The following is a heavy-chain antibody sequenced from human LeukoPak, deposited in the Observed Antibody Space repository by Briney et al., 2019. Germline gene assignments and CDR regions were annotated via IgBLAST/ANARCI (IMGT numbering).Heavy chain of an antibody. CDR1: GFTFSSYE. Sequence: GGSLRLSCAASGFTFSSYEMNWVRQAPGKGLQWVSDISSSGTIIYYADSVKGRFTISRDNAKNSLYLQMNSLRAEDTAVYYCAGRTSGAFAIWGQGTKVTVSS. V-gene: IGHV3-48*03. CDR2: ISSSGTII. J-gene: IGHJ3*02. CDR3: AGRTSGAFAI.